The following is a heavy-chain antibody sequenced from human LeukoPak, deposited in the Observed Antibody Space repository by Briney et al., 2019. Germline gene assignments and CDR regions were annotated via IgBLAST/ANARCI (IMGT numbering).Heavy chain of an antibody. Sequence: PGGSLRLSCAASGFTFSSYSLSWVRQAPGKGLEWVSYISSSSSTIYYADSVKGRFTVSRDNAKNTLYLQMNSLRAEDTAVYYYAKGYSSGWYSDDAFDIWGQGTMVTVSS. CDR3: AKGYSSGWYSDDAFDI. CDR1: GFTFSSYS. CDR2: ISSSSSTI. J-gene: IGHJ3*02. D-gene: IGHD6-19*01. V-gene: IGHV3-48*04.